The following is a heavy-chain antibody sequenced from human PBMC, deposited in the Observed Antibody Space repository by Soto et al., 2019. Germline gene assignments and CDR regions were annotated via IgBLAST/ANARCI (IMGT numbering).Heavy chain of an antibody. CDR3: AKDQGDIVVVPAAIRDYYYYYGMDV. Sequence: VGSLRLSWAASGFTFSSYAMSWVRQAPGKGLEWVSAISGIGGSTYYADSVKGRFTISRDNSKNTLYLQMNSLRAEDTAVYYCAKDQGDIVVVPAAIRDYYYYYGMDVWGQGTTVTVSS. J-gene: IGHJ6*02. V-gene: IGHV3-23*01. CDR1: GFTFSSYA. D-gene: IGHD2-2*02. CDR2: ISGIGGST.